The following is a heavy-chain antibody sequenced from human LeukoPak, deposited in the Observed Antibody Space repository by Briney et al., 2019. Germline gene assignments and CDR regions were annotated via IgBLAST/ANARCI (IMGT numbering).Heavy chain of an antibody. Sequence: GGSLRLSCAASGFTFSSYGMSWVRQAPGKGLEWVSSISHTGGSPYYADSVKGRFTVSRDNSKNTLYLQMNSLTVEDTAVYYCASFNHNIGWFDPWGQGTLVTVSS. J-gene: IGHJ5*02. CDR3: ASFNHNIGWFDP. D-gene: IGHD1-14*01. CDR2: ISHTGGSP. V-gene: IGHV3-23*01. CDR1: GFTFSSYG.